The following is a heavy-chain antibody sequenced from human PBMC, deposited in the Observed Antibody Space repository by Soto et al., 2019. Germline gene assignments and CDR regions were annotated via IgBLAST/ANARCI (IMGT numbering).Heavy chain of an antibody. Sequence: QVQLVQSGAEVKKPGASVKVFCKASGYTFTDHYMHWVRQAPGQRPEWMGWINPNSGGTIYARKFQGRVTLTRETSISTAYMELSGLTSDDTAVYYCARDSVSRRGCGGASCYVVNWIDPWGQGTLVTVSS. CDR1: GYTFTDHY. CDR2: INPNSGGT. J-gene: IGHJ5*02. D-gene: IGHD2-15*01. V-gene: IGHV1-2*02. CDR3: ARDSVSRRGCGGASCYVVNWIDP.